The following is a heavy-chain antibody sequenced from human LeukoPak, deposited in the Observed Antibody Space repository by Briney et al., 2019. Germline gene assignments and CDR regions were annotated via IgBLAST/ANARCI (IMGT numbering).Heavy chain of an antibody. CDR3: TTQSHQPYYYMDV. CDR1: GFTFSSYA. V-gene: IGHV3-23*01. J-gene: IGHJ6*03. D-gene: IGHD2-2*01. CDR2: ISGSGGST. Sequence: PGGSLRLSCATSGFTFSSYAVSWVRQAPGKGLEWVSAISGSGGSTYYADSVKGRFTISRDNSKNTLYLQMNSLRAEDTAVYYCTTQSHQPYYYMDVWGKGTTVTVSS.